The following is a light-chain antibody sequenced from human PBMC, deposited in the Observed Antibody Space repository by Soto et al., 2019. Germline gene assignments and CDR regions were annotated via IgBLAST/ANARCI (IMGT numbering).Light chain of an antibody. J-gene: IGKJ1*01. CDR3: QQNGGESWT. CDR2: GAS. CDR1: QSLSSSY. V-gene: IGKV3-20*01. Sequence: EIVLTQSPGTLSLSPGERATLSCRASQSLSSSYLAWYQQKFGQAPRLLIYGASSRATGIPDRFSGSGSGQDFTLTIGILEPEDLAVYYCQQNGGESWTFGQGLRWKSN.